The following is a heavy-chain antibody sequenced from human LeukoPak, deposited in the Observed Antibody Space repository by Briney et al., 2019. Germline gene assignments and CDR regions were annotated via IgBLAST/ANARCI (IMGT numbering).Heavy chain of an antibody. Sequence: PGGSLRLSCGASGFPLSYSVMHWVRQASGKGLEWVDRIKSKANSYATAYAASVQGRFTISRDDSRNTAYLQMNSLKTEDTAVYYCTRHVTTGTVAAYNWFDPCGQGTLVTVSS. CDR2: IKSKANSYAT. CDR1: GFPLSYSV. D-gene: IGHD1-1*01. V-gene: IGHV3-73*01. CDR3: TRHVTTGTVAAYNWFDP. J-gene: IGHJ5*02.